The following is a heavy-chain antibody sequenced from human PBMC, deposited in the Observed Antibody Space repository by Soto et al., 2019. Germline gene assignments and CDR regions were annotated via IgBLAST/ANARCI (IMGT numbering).Heavy chain of an antibody. Sequence: AGGSLRLSCAASGFTFSSYSMNWVRQAPGEGLEWISYISGSGTTIDYADSVKGRFTISRDNAKNSLYLQMNSLRDEDTAVYYCASSVTTLFSYYYYGMDVWGQGTTVTVSS. CDR3: ASSVTTLFSYYYYGMDV. CDR1: GFTFSSYS. V-gene: IGHV3-48*02. D-gene: IGHD4-17*01. CDR2: ISGSGTTI. J-gene: IGHJ6*02.